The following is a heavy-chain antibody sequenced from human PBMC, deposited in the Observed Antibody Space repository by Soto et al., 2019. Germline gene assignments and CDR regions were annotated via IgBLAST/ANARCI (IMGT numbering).Heavy chain of an antibody. D-gene: IGHD6-19*01. CDR3: AKDQFIAVAGNAEQDY. CDR2: ISYDGSNK. V-gene: IGHV3-30*18. J-gene: IGHJ4*02. CDR1: GFTFSSYG. Sequence: QVQLVESGGGVVQPGRSLRLSCAASGFTFSSYGMHWVRQAPGKGLEWVAVISYDGSNKYYADSVKGRFTISRDNSKNTLYLQMNRLRAEDTAVYYCAKDQFIAVAGNAEQDYWGQGTLVTVSS.